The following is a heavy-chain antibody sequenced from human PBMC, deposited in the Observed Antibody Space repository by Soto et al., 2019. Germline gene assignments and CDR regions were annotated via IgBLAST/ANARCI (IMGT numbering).Heavy chain of an antibody. CDR1: GFTFSSYA. D-gene: IGHD3-10*01. CDR2: ISGSGGST. Sequence: GGSLRLSCAASGFTFSSYAMSWVRQAPGKGLEWVSAISGSGGSTYYADSVKGWFTFSRDNSKNTLYLQMNSLRAEDTAVYYCANEGWFGENYFDYWGQGTLVTVSS. J-gene: IGHJ4*02. CDR3: ANEGWFGENYFDY. V-gene: IGHV3-23*01.